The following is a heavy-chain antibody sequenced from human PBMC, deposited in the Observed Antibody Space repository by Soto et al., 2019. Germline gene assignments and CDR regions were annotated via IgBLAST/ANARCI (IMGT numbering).Heavy chain of an antibody. CDR2: ISGSAITT. CDR1: GFTFSDSS. CDR3: AKSLVGIPAGPFDS. Sequence: QVQLVESGGGLVKPGGSVRLSCAASGFTFSDSSMSWVRQAPGKGLEWVSDISGSAITTSHADSVKGRFTISRDNGKKSVYLQMDSLRAEDAAVYDCAKSLVGIPAGPFDSWGQGTVVTVSS. V-gene: IGHV3-11*01. D-gene: IGHD6-6*01. J-gene: IGHJ4*02.